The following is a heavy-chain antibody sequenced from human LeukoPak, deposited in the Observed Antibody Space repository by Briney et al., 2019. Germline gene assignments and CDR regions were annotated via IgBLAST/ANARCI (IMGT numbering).Heavy chain of an antibody. Sequence: GGSLRLSCAASGFTFSGYSMNWVRQAPGKGLEWVSAISGSGGSTYYADSVKGRFTISRDNSKNTLYLQMNSLRAEDTAVYYCAKAEYSSGGDYWGQGTLVTVSS. CDR1: GFTFSGYS. CDR3: AKAEYSSGGDY. D-gene: IGHD6-19*01. V-gene: IGHV3-23*01. J-gene: IGHJ4*02. CDR2: ISGSGGST.